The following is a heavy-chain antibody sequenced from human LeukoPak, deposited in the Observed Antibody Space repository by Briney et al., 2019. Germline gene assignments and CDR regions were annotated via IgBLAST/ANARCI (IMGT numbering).Heavy chain of an antibody. D-gene: IGHD1-26*01. CDR1: GFTVSSNC. J-gene: IGHJ4*02. CDR2: IYSDGTT. V-gene: IGHV3-53*01. CDR3: ASAKWELLFDY. Sequence: GGSLRLSCAASGFTVSSNCMSWVRQAPGKGLEWVSLIYSDGTTYYADSVKGRFTISRDNAKNSLYLQMNSLRAEDTAVYYCASAKWELLFDYWGQGTLVTVSS.